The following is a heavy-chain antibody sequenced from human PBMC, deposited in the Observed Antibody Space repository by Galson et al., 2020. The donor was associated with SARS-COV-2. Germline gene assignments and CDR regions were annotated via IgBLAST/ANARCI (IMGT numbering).Heavy chain of an antibody. V-gene: IGHV3-74*01. CDR2: INSDGSST. Sequence: GESLKISCAASGFTFSSYWMHWDRQAPGKGLVWVSRINSDGSSTSYADSVKGRFTISRDNAKNTLYLQMNSLRAEDTAVYYCARDYYDSSGYQWEGDYWGQGTLVTVSS. J-gene: IGHJ4*02. CDR1: GFTFSSYW. CDR3: ARDYYDSSGYQWEGDY. D-gene: IGHD3-22*01.